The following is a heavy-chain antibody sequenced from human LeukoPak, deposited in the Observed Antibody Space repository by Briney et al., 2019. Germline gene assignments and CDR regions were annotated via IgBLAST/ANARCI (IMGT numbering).Heavy chain of an antibody. CDR2: IKQDGSEK. J-gene: IGHJ6*02. D-gene: IGHD5-18*01. CDR3: ARFGYGGYYYYGMDV. CDR1: GITLSNYG. V-gene: IGHV3-7*01. Sequence: GGSLRLSCAVSGITLSNYGMSWVRQAPGKGLEWVANIKQDGSEKYYVDSVKGRFTISRDNAKNSLYLQMNSLRAEDTAVYYCARFGYGGYYYYGMDVWGQGTTVTVSS.